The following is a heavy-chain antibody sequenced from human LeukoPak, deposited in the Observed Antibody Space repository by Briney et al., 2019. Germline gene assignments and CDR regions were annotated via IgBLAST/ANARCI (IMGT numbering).Heavy chain of an antibody. CDR3: ARAWRGAFDI. V-gene: IGHV3-21*01. CDR1: GFTFSSYW. D-gene: IGHD3-3*01. J-gene: IGHJ3*02. CDR2: ISSSSSYI. Sequence: GGSLRLSCAASGFTFSSYWMHWVRQAPGKGRVWVSSISSSSSYIYYADSVKGRFTISRDNAKNSLYLQMNSLRAEDTAVYYCARAWRGAFDIWGQGTMVTVSS.